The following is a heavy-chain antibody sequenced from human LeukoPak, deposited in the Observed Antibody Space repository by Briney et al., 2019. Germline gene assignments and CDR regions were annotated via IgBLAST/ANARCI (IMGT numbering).Heavy chain of an antibody. CDR3: AREQPPPQLYYDFWSGYPGGYYYYYGMDV. J-gene: IGHJ6*02. D-gene: IGHD3-3*01. CDR2: ISYDGSNK. CDR1: GFTFSSYG. Sequence: QPGRSLRLSCAASGFTFSSYGMHWVRQAPGKGLEWVAVISYDGSNKYYADSVKGRFTISRDNSKNTLYLQMNSLRAEDTAVYYCAREQPPPQLYYDFWSGYPGGYYYYYGMDVWGQGTTVTVSS. V-gene: IGHV3-30*03.